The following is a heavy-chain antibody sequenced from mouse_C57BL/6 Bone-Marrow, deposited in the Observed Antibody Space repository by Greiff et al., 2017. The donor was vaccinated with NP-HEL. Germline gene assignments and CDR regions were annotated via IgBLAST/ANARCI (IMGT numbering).Heavy chain of an antibody. D-gene: IGHD1-1*01. CDR1: GYTFTSYW. Sequence: QVQLQQPGAELVMPGASVKLSCKASGYTFTSYWMHWVKQRPGQGLEWIGELDPSDSYTNYNQKFKGKSTLTVDKSSSTAYMQLSSLTSEDSAVYYCANGYYGSSSWFAYWGQGTLVTVSA. CDR2: LDPSDSYT. CDR3: ANGYYGSSSWFAY. J-gene: IGHJ3*01. V-gene: IGHV1-69*01.